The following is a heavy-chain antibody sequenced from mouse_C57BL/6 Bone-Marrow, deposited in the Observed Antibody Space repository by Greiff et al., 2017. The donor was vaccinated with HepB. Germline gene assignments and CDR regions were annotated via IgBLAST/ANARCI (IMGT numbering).Heavy chain of an antibody. CDR1: GYTFTSYW. V-gene: IGHV1-5*01. J-gene: IGHJ1*03. CDR2: IYPGNSDT. CDR3: WPCVPRGPRWDFGV. D-gene: IGHD3-3*01. Sequence: VQLQQSGTVLVRPGASVKMSCKTSGYTFTSYWMHWVKQRPGQGLEWIGAIYPGNSDTSYKEKFKGKAKLTAVTSARTAYIGLSSLTNEDSAVYYCWPCVPRGPRWDFGVWGTGTTVTVSS.